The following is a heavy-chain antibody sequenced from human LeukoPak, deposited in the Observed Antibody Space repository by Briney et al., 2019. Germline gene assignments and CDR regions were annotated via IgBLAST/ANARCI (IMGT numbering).Heavy chain of an antibody. V-gene: IGHV4-39*01. CDR1: VGSISSCSYY. J-gene: IGHJ4*02. CDR3: ARRPSRSGSYPY. CDR2: IYYSGST. Sequence: PSDPLSLTCTVSVGSISSCSYYWGWIRQPPGKGLERIGSIYYSGSTYYNPSLKSRVTISVDTSKNQFSLKLSSVTAADTAVYYCARRPSRSGSYPYFGQGTLVTVSS. D-gene: IGHD1-26*01.